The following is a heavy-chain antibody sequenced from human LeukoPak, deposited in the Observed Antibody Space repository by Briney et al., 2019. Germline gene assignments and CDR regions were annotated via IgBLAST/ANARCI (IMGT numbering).Heavy chain of an antibody. CDR1: GYSISSGYY. CDR3: ARGRKYQLLSWFDP. J-gene: IGHJ5*02. Sequence: SETLSLTCAVSGYSISSGYYWGWIRQPPGKGLEWIGSIFHSGSTYYNPSLKSRLTISVDTSKNQFSLRLTSVTAADTAVYYCARGRKYQLLSWFDPWGQGTLVTVPS. CDR2: IFHSGST. D-gene: IGHD2-2*01. V-gene: IGHV4-38-2*01.